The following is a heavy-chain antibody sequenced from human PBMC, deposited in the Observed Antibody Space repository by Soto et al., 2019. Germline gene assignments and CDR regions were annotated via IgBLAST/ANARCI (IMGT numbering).Heavy chain of an antibody. V-gene: IGHV1-24*01. CDR1: GYTLTELS. J-gene: IGHJ4*02. CDR2: FDPEDGET. Sequence: ASVKVSCKVSGYTLTELSMHWVRQAPGKGLEWMGGFDPEDGETIYAQKFQGRVTMTEDTSTDTAYMELSSLRSENTAVYYCATPIAAAGSPSFDYWGQGTLVTVSS. D-gene: IGHD6-13*01. CDR3: ATPIAAAGSPSFDY.